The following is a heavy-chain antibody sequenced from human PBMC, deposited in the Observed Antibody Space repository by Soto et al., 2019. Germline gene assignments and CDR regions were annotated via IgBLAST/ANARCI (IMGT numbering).Heavy chain of an antibody. D-gene: IGHD1-20*01. Sequence: GDSLKISCQVSGYSFSNYYIGWVRQMPGKGLEWMGIIYPGGSDARYSRSLKGHVTISADKSISTAYLQWSSLKASATAMYYCARPSCNWYTSMDVWAQGTTVTVFS. CDR2: IYPGGSDA. J-gene: IGHJ6*02. CDR3: ARPSCNWYTSMDV. CDR1: GYSFSNYY. V-gene: IGHV5-51*01.